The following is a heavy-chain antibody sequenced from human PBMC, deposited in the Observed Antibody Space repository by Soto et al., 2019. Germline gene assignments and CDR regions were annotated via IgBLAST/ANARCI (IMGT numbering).Heavy chain of an antibody. CDR1: VYTFTSYA. V-gene: IGHV1-3*01. CDR3: ARVGRSAEYDILTGYSGFDY. CDR2: MNAGNGNT. Sequence: ASVTVSCTASVYTFTSYAMHWVRQAPGQRLERMGWMNAGNGNTKYSQKFQGRVTITRDTSESTEYMEMSSLRSEDTAVYYCARVGRSAEYDILTGYSGFDYWGQGTLVTVSS. D-gene: IGHD3-9*01. J-gene: IGHJ4*02.